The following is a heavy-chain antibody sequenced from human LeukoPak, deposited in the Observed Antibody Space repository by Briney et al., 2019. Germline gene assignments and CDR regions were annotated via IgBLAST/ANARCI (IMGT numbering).Heavy chain of an antibody. CDR2: INDSGST. Sequence: SXXLSLTCAVYGGSFSGYYWSWIREPPGKGLEGIGEINDSGSTNYNPSLKSRVTISVDTSKNQFSLKLSSATAADTAVYYCARVRGMIVVARRLYFDYWGQGTLVTVSS. V-gene: IGHV4-34*01. CDR3: ARVRGMIVVARRLYFDY. CDR1: GGSFSGYY. J-gene: IGHJ4*02. D-gene: IGHD3-22*01.